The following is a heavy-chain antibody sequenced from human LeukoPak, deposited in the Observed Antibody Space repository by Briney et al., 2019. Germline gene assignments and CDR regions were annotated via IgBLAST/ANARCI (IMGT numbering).Heavy chain of an antibody. Sequence: PGGSLRLSCAASGFTFSSYGMHWVRQAPGKGLEWVAVISYDGSNKYYADSVKGRFTISRDNSKNTLYLQMNNLRAEDTAVYYCAKDKGITMVRLLFDYWGQGTLVTVSS. J-gene: IGHJ4*02. CDR1: GFTFSSYG. V-gene: IGHV3-30*18. CDR3: AKDKGITMVRLLFDY. D-gene: IGHD3-10*01. CDR2: ISYDGSNK.